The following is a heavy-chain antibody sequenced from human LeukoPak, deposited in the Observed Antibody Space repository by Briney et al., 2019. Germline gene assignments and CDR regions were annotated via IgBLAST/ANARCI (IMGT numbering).Heavy chain of an antibody. CDR2: IYYSGST. V-gene: IGHV4-39*01. Sequence: SETLSLTCTVSGGSISSSSYYWGWIRQPPGKGLEWIGSIYYSGSTYYHPSLKSPVTISVDPSKNQFSLKLSSVTAADTAVYYCARHPYHIEAAALNWFDPWGQGTLVTVSS. J-gene: IGHJ5*02. D-gene: IGHD6-13*01. CDR1: GGSISSSSYY. CDR3: ARHPYHIEAAALNWFDP.